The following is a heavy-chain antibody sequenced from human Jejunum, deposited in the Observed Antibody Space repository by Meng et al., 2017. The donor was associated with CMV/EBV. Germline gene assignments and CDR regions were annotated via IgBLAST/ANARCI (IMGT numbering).Heavy chain of an antibody. CDR1: SYA. CDR2: ISHDGNNK. V-gene: IGHV3-30-3*01. CDR3: ARGDASSWSKPTGSTDCDY. Sequence: SYAMHWVRQAPGKGLEWAALISHDGNNKYYADSVKGRFTISRDNSKNTLFLQMNTLRDEDTAVYYCARGDASSWSKPTGSTDCDYWGQGTQVTVSS. D-gene: IGHD6-13*01. J-gene: IGHJ4*02.